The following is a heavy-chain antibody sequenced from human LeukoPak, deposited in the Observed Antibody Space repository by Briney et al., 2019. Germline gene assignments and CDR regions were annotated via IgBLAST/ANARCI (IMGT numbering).Heavy chain of an antibody. Sequence: KSSETLSLTCTVSGYSISSGYYWGWIRQPPGKGLEWIGSIHHSGSTNYNPSLKSRVTISLDTSKNQFSLKLSSVTAADTAVYYCARAYGGNSQYFQHWGQGTLVNVSS. D-gene: IGHD4-23*01. V-gene: IGHV4-38-2*02. CDR3: ARAYGGNSQYFQH. CDR1: GYSISSGYY. J-gene: IGHJ1*01. CDR2: IHHSGST.